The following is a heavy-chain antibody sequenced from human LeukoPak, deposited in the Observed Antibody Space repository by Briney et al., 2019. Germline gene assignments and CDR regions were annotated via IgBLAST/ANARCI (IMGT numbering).Heavy chain of an antibody. V-gene: IGHV4-61*02. CDR1: GGSISSGSYY. CDR2: IYTSGST. Sequence: SETLSLTCTVSGGSISSGSYYWSWIRQPAGKGLEWIGRIYTSGSTNYNPSLKSRVTISVDTSKNQFSLKLSSVTAADTAVYYCARCYSNYEYYFDYWGREPWSPSPQ. D-gene: IGHD4-11*01. CDR3: ARCYSNYEYYFDY. J-gene: IGHJ4*02.